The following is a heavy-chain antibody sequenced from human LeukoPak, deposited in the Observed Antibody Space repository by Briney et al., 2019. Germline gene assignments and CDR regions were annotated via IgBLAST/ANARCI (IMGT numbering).Heavy chain of an antibody. CDR2: MYYSGST. CDR1: GGSISSSSYY. V-gene: IGHV4-39*07. Sequence: SETLSLTCTVSGGSISSSSYYWGWIRQPPGKGLEWIGSMYYSGSTYYNPSLKSRVTISVDTSKNQFSLKLSSVTAADTAVYYCAREEREYSTLLDFDYWGQGTLVTVSS. CDR3: AREEREYSTLLDFDY. J-gene: IGHJ4*02. D-gene: IGHD6-6*01.